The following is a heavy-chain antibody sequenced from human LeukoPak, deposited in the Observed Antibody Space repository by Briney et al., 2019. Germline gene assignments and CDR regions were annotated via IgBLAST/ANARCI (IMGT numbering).Heavy chain of an antibody. J-gene: IGHJ4*02. CDR1: GFIFGGYA. CDR2: ISYDGGKT. Sequence: GGPLRLSCAASGFIFGGYAMHWVRQAPGKGLQWLAVISYDGGKTYYADSVEGRFTISRDNSKSTVYLEINSLRSEDTAIYYCARGFNDFWSGSQLEYWGQGTLATVSS. CDR3: ARGFNDFWSGSQLEY. V-gene: IGHV3-30-3*01. D-gene: IGHD3-3*01.